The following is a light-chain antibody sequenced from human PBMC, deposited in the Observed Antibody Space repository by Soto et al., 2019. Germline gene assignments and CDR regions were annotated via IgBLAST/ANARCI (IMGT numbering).Light chain of an antibody. CDR2: SNN. V-gene: IGLV1-44*01. J-gene: IGLJ2*01. CDR1: SSNIGSNT. CDR3: AAWDDSLNGEV. Sequence: QSVLTQPPSASGTPGQRVTISCSGSSSNIGSNTVNWYQQPQGTAPKLLIYSNNQRPSGVPDRFSGSKSGTSASLPISGLQYEEEADYYCAAWDDSLNGEVFGGGTKVTVL.